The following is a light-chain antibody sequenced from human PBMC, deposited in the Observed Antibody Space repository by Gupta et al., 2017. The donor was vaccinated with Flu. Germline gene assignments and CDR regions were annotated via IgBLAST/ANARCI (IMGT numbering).Light chain of an antibody. CDR1: QRISYW. Sequence: DIQMTQSPSTLSASIGDRVTITCRASQRISYWLAWYQQKPGKAPKLLIYKASNVETGVPSRFSGSGSGTEFTLTISSLQPDDFATYYCQQDDDYPNAFGRGTKVEIK. CDR2: KAS. J-gene: IGKJ4*01. V-gene: IGKV1-5*03. CDR3: QQDDDYPNA.